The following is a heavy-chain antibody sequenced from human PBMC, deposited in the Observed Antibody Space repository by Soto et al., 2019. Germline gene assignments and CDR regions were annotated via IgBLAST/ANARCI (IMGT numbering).Heavy chain of an antibody. Sequence: EVQLVESGGGLVQPGGSLRLSCAASGLIFSDYHMDWVRQAPGKGLEWVGRIRRKANSYTTEYAASVKGRVTISRDDSKNSLYLQMNSLKTEDTAMYYFAMLGGWSGGSNDMDVWGQGTTVTVSS. CDR3: AMLGGWSGGSNDMDV. CDR2: IRRKANSYTT. J-gene: IGHJ6*02. CDR1: GLIFSDYH. D-gene: IGHD6-19*01. V-gene: IGHV3-72*01.